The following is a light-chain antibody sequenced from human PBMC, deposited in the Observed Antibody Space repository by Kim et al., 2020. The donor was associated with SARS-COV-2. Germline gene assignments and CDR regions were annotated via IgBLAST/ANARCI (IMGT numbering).Light chain of an antibody. J-gene: IGLJ3*02. V-gene: IGLV3-19*01. CDR2: GKN. CDR1: SLRSYY. CDR3: NSRDSSGNHWV. Sequence: SSELTQDPAVSVALGQTVRITCQGDSLRSYYASWYQQKPGQAPELVIYGKNNRPSGIPDRFSGSSSGNTASLTITGAQAEDEADYYCNSRDSSGNHWVFGGGTKVTVL.